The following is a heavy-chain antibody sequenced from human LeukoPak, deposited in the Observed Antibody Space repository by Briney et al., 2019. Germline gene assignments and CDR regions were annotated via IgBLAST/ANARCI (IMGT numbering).Heavy chain of an antibody. D-gene: IGHD1-26*01. CDR3: AREGSGSYLDY. V-gene: IGHV4-31*03. CDR1: GGSIGSGGDY. J-gene: IGHJ4*02. CDR2: IYYSGST. Sequence: PSETLSLTCTASGGSIGSGGDYWNWIRQYPGKGLEWIGYIYYSGSTYYNPSLKSRLTISVDTSKKQFSLKLDSVTAADTAVYYCAREGSGSYLDYWGQGTLVTVSS.